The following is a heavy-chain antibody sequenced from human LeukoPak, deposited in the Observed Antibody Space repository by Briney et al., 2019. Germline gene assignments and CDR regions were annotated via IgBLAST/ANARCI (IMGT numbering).Heavy chain of an antibody. CDR3: ARHLYYCTSTSCYSLFDY. Sequence: SETLSLTCTVSGGSVSNSSHYWGWIRQPPGKGLEWIGTIYYSGSTYYSPSLKSRVTISVDTSKSQFSLRLSSVTASDTAVYSCARHLYYCTSTSCYSLFDYWGQGTLVTVSS. V-gene: IGHV4-39*01. CDR1: GGSVSNSSHY. J-gene: IGHJ4*02. CDR2: IYYSGST. D-gene: IGHD2-2*01.